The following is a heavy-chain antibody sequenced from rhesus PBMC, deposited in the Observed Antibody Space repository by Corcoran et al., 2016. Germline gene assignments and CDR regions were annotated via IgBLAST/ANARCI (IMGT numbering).Heavy chain of an antibody. V-gene: IGHV4-76*01. D-gene: IGHD5-24*01. CDR2: IYGISGST. J-gene: IGHJ4*01. CDR3: TGGYRGDFDY. Sequence: QVHLQESGPGLVKPSETLSLTCAVSGAPLNNGYDWTWIRQSPGKGLEWIGNIYGISGSTNYKPSLQNRVAISKDAARNEVFLDLTSVTAADTAVYYCTGGYRGDFDYWGQGLLVTVSS. CDR1: GAPLNNGYD.